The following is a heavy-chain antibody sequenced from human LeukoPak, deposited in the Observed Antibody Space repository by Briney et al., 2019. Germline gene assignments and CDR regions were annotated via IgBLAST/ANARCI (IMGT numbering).Heavy chain of an antibody. J-gene: IGHJ4*02. Sequence: GGSLRLSCAASGFTFRSYAIYWVRQAPGKGLEWVSGISGSGGDTYFADSVKGRFTISRDNSKNTLYLQMNSLRAEDTAVYYCARDIVVVPAAMYGGLDYWGQGTLVTVSS. CDR3: ARDIVVVPAAMYGGLDY. V-gene: IGHV3-23*01. CDR1: GFTFRSYA. D-gene: IGHD2-2*01. CDR2: ISGSGGDT.